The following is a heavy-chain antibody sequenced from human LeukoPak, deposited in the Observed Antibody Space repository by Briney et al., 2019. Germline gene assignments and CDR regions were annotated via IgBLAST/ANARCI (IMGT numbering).Heavy chain of an antibody. CDR3: ARVAAEVVGVPGAIGFGWLRRDYYYMDV. D-gene: IGHD2-2*02. V-gene: IGHV1-46*01. CDR1: GYTFTSYY. J-gene: IGHJ6*03. CDR2: INPSGGST. Sequence: ASVKVSCKASGYTFTSYYMHWVRQAPRDGLEWMGIINPSGGSTSYAQKFQGRVTMTRDMSTSKVYMELSSLRSEDTAVYYCARVAAEVVGVPGAIGFGWLRRDYYYMDVWGKGTTVTVSS.